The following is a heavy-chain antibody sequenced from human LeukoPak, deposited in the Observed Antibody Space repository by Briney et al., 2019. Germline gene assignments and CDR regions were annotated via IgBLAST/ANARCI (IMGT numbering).Heavy chain of an antibody. CDR2: FDPEDGET. V-gene: IGHV1-24*01. CDR1: GYTLTELS. CDR3: ATARFTMVRGDEFDY. D-gene: IGHD3-10*01. Sequence: ASVKVSCKVSGYTLTELSMHWVRQAPGKGLEWMGGFDPEDGETIYAQKFQGRVTMTGDTSTDTAYMELSSLRSEDTAVYYCATARFTMVRGDEFDYWGQGTLVTVSS. J-gene: IGHJ4*02.